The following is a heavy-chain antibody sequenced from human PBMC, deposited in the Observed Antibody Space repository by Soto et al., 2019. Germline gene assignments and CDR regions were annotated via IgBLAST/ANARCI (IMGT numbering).Heavy chain of an antibody. D-gene: IGHD3-10*01. J-gene: IGHJ5*02. CDR2: INHSGST. CDR1: GGSFSGYY. V-gene: IGHV4-34*01. Sequence: QVQLQQWGAGLLKPSETLSLTCAVYGGSFSGYYWSWIRQPPGKGLEWIGEINHSGSTNYNPSLMSRVTISVDTSKNQFSLKLSSVTAADTAVYYCARRLRRYGSGSYVFWFDPWGQGTLVTVSS. CDR3: ARRLRRYGSGSYVFWFDP.